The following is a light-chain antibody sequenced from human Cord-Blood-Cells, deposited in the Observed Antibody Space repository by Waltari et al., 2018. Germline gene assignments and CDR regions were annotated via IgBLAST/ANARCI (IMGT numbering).Light chain of an antibody. Sequence: QSALTQPASVSGSPGQSITTSCTGTSTYDVGYNYVSWYQQHPGKAPKLMIYDVSKRPSGVSNRFSGSKSGNTASLTISGLQAEDEADYYCSSYTSSSTYVFGTGTKVTVL. J-gene: IGLJ1*01. CDR1: STYDVGYNY. V-gene: IGLV2-14*01. CDR2: DVS. CDR3: SSYTSSSTYV.